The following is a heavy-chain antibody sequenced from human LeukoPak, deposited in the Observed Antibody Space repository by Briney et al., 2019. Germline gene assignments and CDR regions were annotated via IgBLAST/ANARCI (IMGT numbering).Heavy chain of an antibody. CDR3: ARSNSGSYGWFDP. V-gene: IGHV4-4*07. Sequence: SETLSLTCTVSGDSMSGYWGWVRQPAGKGLEWIGRISTSGGTDYNPSLKSRITMSVDTSKNQFSLKLRSMTAADTDVYYCARSNSGSYGWFDPWGQGTLVTVSS. J-gene: IGHJ5*02. D-gene: IGHD1-26*01. CDR1: GDSMSGY. CDR2: ISTSGGT.